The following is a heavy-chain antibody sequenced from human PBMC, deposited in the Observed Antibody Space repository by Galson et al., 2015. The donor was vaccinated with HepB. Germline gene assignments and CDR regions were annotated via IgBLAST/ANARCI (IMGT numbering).Heavy chain of an antibody. D-gene: IGHD2-2*01. V-gene: IGHV3-74*01. CDR3: ASLTPAAPWGKP. Sequence: SLRLSCAASGFTFSSYWMHWVRQAPGKGLVWVSRINSDGSSTSYADSVKGRFTISRDNAKNTLYLQMNSLRAEDTAVYYCASLTPAAPWGKPWGQGTLVTVSS. CDR1: GFTFSSYW. CDR2: INSDGSST. J-gene: IGHJ5*02.